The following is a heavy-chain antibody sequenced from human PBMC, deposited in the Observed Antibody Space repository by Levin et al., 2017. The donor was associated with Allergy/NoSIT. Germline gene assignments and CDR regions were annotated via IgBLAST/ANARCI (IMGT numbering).Heavy chain of an antibody. CDR3: TRVGRSHSVAPAALSDAFDV. V-gene: IGHV3-49*03. Sequence: GESLKISCTASGFTFGDYSMSWFRQAPGKGLEWVSFIRSEAYGGTTDYAASVKGRFTISRDDSKSIAYLQVNSLKTEDTAVYYCTRVGRSHSVAPAALSDAFDVWGQGTMVTVSS. J-gene: IGHJ3*01. D-gene: IGHD2-2*01. CDR2: IRSEAYGGTT. CDR1: GFTFGDYS.